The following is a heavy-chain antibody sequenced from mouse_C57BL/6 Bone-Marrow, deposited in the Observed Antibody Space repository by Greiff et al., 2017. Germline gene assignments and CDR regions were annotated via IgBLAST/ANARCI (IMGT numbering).Heavy chain of an antibody. Sequence: QVQLQQPGAELVKPGASVKMSCKASGYTFTSYWITWVKQRPGQGLEWIGDIYPGSGSTNYNEKFKCKATLTVDTSSSTAYMQLSSLTSEDSAVYSSARDGPWYFDVWGTGTTVTDSS. D-gene: IGHD2-3*01. CDR1: GYTFTSYW. CDR3: ARDGPWYFDV. J-gene: IGHJ1*03. CDR2: IYPGSGST. V-gene: IGHV1-55*01.